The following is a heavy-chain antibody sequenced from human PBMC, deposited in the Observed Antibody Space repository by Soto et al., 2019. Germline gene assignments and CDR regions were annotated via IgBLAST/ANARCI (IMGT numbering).Heavy chain of an antibody. CDR3: ARTSAAGKYYYGMDV. V-gene: IGHV5-51*01. CDR1: GYSFISYW. Sequence: PGESLKISCKGSGYSFISYWIGWVRQMPGKGLEWMGIIYPGDSDTRYSPSFQGQVTISADKSINTAYLQWSSLKASDTAMYYCARTSAAGKYYYGMDVWGQGTTVTVSS. J-gene: IGHJ6*02. D-gene: IGHD6-13*01. CDR2: IYPGDSDT.